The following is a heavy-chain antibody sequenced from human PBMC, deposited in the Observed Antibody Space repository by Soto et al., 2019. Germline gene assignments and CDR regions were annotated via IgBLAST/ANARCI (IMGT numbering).Heavy chain of an antibody. Sequence: QVQLVQSGAEVKKPGASVKVSCKASGYTFTSYGISRVRQAPGQGLEWMGWISAYNGNTNYAQNLQGRVTMTTDTSTSTGYSELRSLRSDDTAVYYCARDYYDSSGYYYPTASRLFDYWGQGSLVTVSS. V-gene: IGHV1-18*01. CDR3: ARDYYDSSGYYYPTASRLFDY. CDR1: GYTFTSYG. J-gene: IGHJ4*02. CDR2: ISAYNGNT. D-gene: IGHD3-22*01.